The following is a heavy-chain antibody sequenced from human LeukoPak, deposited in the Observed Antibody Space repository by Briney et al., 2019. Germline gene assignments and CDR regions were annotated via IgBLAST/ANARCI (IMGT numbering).Heavy chain of an antibody. CDR2: ISASGDGI. D-gene: IGHD6-13*01. CDR3: AKTPGGAAGNRVFDH. CDR1: GFTFSSHA. Sequence: PGGSLRLSCAASGFTFSSHAMSWVRQAPGKGLEWVSAISASGDGIYYTDSVKGRFTMSRDNSKDTLYLQMNSPRADDTAVYYCAKTPGGAAGNRVFDHWGQGALVTVSS. J-gene: IGHJ4*02. V-gene: IGHV3-23*01.